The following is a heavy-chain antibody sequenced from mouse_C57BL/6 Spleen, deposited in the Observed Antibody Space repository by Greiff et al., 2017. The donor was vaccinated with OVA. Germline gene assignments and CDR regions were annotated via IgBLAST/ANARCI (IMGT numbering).Heavy chain of an antibody. CDR3: AREGRDY. CDR2: IDPSDSYT. J-gene: IGHJ2*01. CDR1: GYTFTSYW. D-gene: IGHD3-3*01. Sequence: QVQLQQPGAELVQPGASVKLSCKASGYTFTSYWMQWVKQRPGQGLEWIGEIDPSDSYTNYNQKFKGKATLTVDTSSSTAYMQLSSLTSEDSAVYYCAREGRDYWGKGTTLTVSS. V-gene: IGHV1-50*01.